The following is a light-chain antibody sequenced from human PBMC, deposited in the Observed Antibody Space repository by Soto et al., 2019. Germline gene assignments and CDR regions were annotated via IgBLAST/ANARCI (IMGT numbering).Light chain of an antibody. V-gene: IGKV1-27*01. CDR1: QYTHTP. Sequence: DIQMTQSPSSLSASVGDRVTITCRASQYTHTPLAWYQQKPGNSPKILAYGSSTLHSGVQSRFSASGSGTDFILTISSLPSEDVATYACQTYDKAPWTFGPGNWV. J-gene: IGKJ1*01. CDR2: GSS. CDR3: QTYDKAPWT.